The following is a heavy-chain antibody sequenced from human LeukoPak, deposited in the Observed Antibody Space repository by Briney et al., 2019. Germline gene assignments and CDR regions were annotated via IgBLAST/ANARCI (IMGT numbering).Heavy chain of an antibody. Sequence: SETLSLTCAVYGGSFSGYYWSWIRQPPGKGLEWSGEINHSGSTNYNPSPKSRVTISVDTSKNQFSLKLSSVTAADTAVYYCARGRRDYGDYNWFDPWRQGTLVAVSS. CDR3: ARGRRDYGDYNWFDP. CDR2: INHSGST. D-gene: IGHD4-17*01. CDR1: GGSFSGYY. V-gene: IGHV4-34*01. J-gene: IGHJ5*02.